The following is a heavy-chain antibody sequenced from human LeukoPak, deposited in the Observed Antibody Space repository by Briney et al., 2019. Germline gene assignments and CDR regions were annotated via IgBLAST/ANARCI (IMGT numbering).Heavy chain of an antibody. V-gene: IGHV1-46*01. Sequence: GASVKVSCKASGYTFTSYYMHWVRQPPGQGLEWMGIINPSGGSTSYAQKFQGRVTMTRDTSTSTVYMELSSLRSEDTAVYYCARGSLWFGELIPSYYYYYGMDVWGQGTTVTVSS. D-gene: IGHD3-10*01. CDR1: GYTFTSYY. CDR2: INPSGGST. CDR3: ARGSLWFGELIPSYYYYYGMDV. J-gene: IGHJ6*02.